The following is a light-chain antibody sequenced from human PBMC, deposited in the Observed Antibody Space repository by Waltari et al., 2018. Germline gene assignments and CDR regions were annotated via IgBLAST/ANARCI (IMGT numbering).Light chain of an antibody. CDR2: KVS. V-gene: IGKV2-30*01. J-gene: IGKJ2*01. CDR1: ESLLFSDGNTY. CDR3: MQGTHWPVYT. Sequence: VVMTQSPLSLPVTLGKPASISCRSSESLLFSDGNTYLNWFHQRPGQSPRRLIDKVSNRDSGVPDRFSGSGSDTVFTLKISRVEAEDVGVYYCMQGTHWPVYTFGQGTRLEIK.